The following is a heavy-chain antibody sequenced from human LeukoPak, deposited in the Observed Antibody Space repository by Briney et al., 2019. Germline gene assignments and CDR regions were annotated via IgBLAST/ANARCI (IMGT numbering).Heavy chain of an antibody. D-gene: IGHD1-26*01. J-gene: IGHJ3*02. CDR1: GYTFTSYG. V-gene: IGHV1-18*01. CDR2: SSAYNGNT. Sequence: ASVKVSCKASGYTFTSYGISWVRQAPGQGLEWMGWSSAYNGNTNYAQKLQGRVTMTTDTSTSTAYMELRSLRSDDTAVYYCARGQTPSGIVGATSAFDIWGQGTMVTVSS. CDR3: ARGQTPSGIVGATSAFDI.